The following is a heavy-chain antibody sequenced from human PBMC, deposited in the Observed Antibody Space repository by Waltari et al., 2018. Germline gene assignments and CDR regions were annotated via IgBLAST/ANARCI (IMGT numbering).Heavy chain of an antibody. D-gene: IGHD3-10*01. J-gene: IGHJ4*02. V-gene: IGHV1-69*01. CDR2: IIPIFGTA. CDR1: GGTFSSYA. Sequence: QVQLVQSGAEVKKPGSSVKVSCKASGGTFSSYAISWVRQAPGQGLEWMGGIIPIFGTANYAQKFQGRVTITADESTSTAYMELSSLRSEDTAVYYCAREGRTHMADYGSGALDYWGQGTLVTVSS. CDR3: AREGRTHMADYGSGALDY.